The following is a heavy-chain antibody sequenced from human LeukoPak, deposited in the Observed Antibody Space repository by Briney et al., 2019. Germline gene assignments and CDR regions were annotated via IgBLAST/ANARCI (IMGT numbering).Heavy chain of an antibody. J-gene: IGHJ4*02. Sequence: ASVKVSCKASVYTFTGYYMRWVRQAPGQGLEWMGWINPNSGGTNYAQKFQGRVTMTRDTSISTAYMELSRLRSDDTAVYYCARGSITMVRGVIGRYWGQGTLVTVSP. CDR1: VYTFTGYY. D-gene: IGHD3-10*01. CDR3: ARGSITMVRGVIGRY. V-gene: IGHV1-2*02. CDR2: INPNSGGT.